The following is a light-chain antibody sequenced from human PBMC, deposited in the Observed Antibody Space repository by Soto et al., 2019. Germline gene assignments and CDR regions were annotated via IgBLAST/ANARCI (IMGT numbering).Light chain of an antibody. V-gene: IGKV3-15*01. CDR2: GTS. CDR3: QQYNYWPPS. Sequence: EIVLTQSPGTLSLSPGGRATLSCRASQSVSSSYLAWYQQKPGQAPRLLIHGTSTRATGVPARFSGSGSGTESTLIISSLQSEDFAVYYCQQYNYWPPSFGPGTKVDIK. CDR1: QSVSSSY. J-gene: IGKJ3*01.